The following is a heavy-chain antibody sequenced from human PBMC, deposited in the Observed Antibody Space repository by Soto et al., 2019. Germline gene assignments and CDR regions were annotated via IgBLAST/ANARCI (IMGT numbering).Heavy chain of an antibody. CDR2: IKQDGSEN. CDR1: GFTFSNYY. CDR3: ARDLYGVFDY. J-gene: IGHJ4*02. D-gene: IGHD4-17*01. V-gene: IGHV3-7*05. Sequence: EVQLVESGGDLVQPGGSLRLSCAASGFTFSNYYMTWVRQAPGKGLECVANIKQDGSENYYVDSVRGRFTISRDNAKKSLYLQMNTLGAEETAVYYCARDLYGVFDYWGQGTLVTVSS.